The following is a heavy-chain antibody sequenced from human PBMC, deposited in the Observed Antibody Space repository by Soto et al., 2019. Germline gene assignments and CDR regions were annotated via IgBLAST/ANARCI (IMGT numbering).Heavy chain of an antibody. CDR3: AKDISTYSGGYTYYFDY. CDR1: EFTFRKFA. J-gene: IGHJ4*02. D-gene: IGHD1-26*01. V-gene: IGHV3-30*18. Sequence: GGSLRLSCAASEFTFRKFAIHWVRQAPGKGLEWVAVISNDGRKTYYIDTVKGRFTISRDNSNNKLFLQMNSLRLEDTAVYYCAKDISTYSGGYTYYFDYWGRGTLVTVSS. CDR2: ISNDGRKT.